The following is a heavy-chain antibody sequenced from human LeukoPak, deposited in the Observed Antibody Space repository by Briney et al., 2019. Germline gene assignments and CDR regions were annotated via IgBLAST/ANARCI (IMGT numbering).Heavy chain of an antibody. CDR1: VYTFTSYG. CDR2: ISAYNGNT. V-gene: IGHV1-18*01. CDR3: ARDLSGSYYPYFDY. Sequence: GASVTVSFKSSVYTFTSYGISWVRQAPGQGLEWMGWISAYNGNTNYAQKLQGRVTMTTATGTAYMELRSLRSDDTAVYYCARDLSGSYYPYFDYWGQGTLVTVSS. J-gene: IGHJ4*02. D-gene: IGHD1-26*01.